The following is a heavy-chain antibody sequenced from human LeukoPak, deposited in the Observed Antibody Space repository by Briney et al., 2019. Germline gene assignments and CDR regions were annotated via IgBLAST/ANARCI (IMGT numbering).Heavy chain of an antibody. J-gene: IGHJ4*02. CDR2: ISGSGGST. D-gene: IGHD4-11*01. Sequence: AGGSLRLSCAASGFTFSSYAMSWVRRAPGKGLEWVSAISGSGGSTYYADSVKGRFTISRDNSKNTLYLQMNSLRAEDTAVYYCAGQREGPDYILYYFHYWGQGTLVTVSS. CDR1: GFTFSSYA. V-gene: IGHV3-23*01. CDR3: AGQREGPDYILYYFHY.